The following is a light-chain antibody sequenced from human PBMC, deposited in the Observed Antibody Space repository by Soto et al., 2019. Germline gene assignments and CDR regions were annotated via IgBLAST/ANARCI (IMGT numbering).Light chain of an antibody. V-gene: IGKV3-15*01. CDR1: QSVSSN. J-gene: IGKJ1*01. CDR3: QQYNNWPQT. Sequence: EIVMTQSPATLSVSPGERATLSCRASQSVSSNLAWYQQKPGQAPRHLIYGASTRATGIPARFSGSGSGTEFTLTISILQSEDFAVYYCQQYNNWPQTFGQGTKVDIK. CDR2: GAS.